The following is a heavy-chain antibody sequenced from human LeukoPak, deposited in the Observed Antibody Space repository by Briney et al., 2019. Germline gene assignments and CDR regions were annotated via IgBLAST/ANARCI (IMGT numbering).Heavy chain of an antibody. J-gene: IGHJ6*03. CDR3: ARFLYYYYMDV. Sequence: SETLSLTCTVSGASINNFYWSWIRQPAGKGLEWIGRIYTSGSTNYNPSLKSRVTISVDTSKNQFSLKLSSVTAADTAVYYCARFLYYYYMDVWGKGTTVTVSS. D-gene: IGHD3-3*01. CDR2: IYTSGST. V-gene: IGHV4-4*07. CDR1: GASINNFY.